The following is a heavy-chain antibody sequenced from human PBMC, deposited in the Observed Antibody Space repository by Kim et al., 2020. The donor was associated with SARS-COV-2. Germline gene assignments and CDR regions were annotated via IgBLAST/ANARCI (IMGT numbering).Heavy chain of an antibody. D-gene: IGHD3-3*01. J-gene: IGHJ5*02. Sequence: SETLSLTCTVSGGSISSYYWSWIRQPPGKGLEWIGYIYYSGSTNYNPSLKSRVTISVDTSKNQFSLKLSSVTAADTAVYYCARGFGVLFPFDPWGQGTLVTVSS. CDR3: ARGFGVLFPFDP. CDR1: GGSISSYY. V-gene: IGHV4-59*13. CDR2: IYYSGST.